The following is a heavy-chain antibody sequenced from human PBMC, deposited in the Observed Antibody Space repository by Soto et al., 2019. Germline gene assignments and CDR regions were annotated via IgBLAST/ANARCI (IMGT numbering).Heavy chain of an antibody. CDR2: IYYSGST. Sequence: QVQLQESGPGLVKPSQTLSLTCTVSGGSISSGGYYWSWIRQHPGKGLEWIGYIYYSGSTYYNPSLKSRVTISVDTSKNQFSLKLSSVTAADTAVYYCARDPGGVVSRYYFDYWGQGTLVTVSS. D-gene: IGHD3-3*01. CDR1: GGSISSGGYY. V-gene: IGHV4-31*03. CDR3: ARDPGGVVSRYYFDY. J-gene: IGHJ4*02.